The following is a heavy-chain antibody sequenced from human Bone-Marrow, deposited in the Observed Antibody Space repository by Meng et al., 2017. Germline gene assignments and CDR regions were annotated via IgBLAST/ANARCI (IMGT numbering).Heavy chain of an antibody. Sequence: QLQLQESGSGLVKPSQTLSLTCAVSGGSITSGGYSWTWIRQPPGKGLEWIGEIYHSGNTNYNPSLKSRVAMSVDKSKNQFSLRLSSVTAADTAVYYCARARSSSWSFDYWGQGTLVTVSS. CDR2: IYHSGNT. D-gene: IGHD6-13*01. J-gene: IGHJ4*02. V-gene: IGHV4-30-2*01. CDR1: GGSITSGGYS. CDR3: ARARSSSWSFDY.